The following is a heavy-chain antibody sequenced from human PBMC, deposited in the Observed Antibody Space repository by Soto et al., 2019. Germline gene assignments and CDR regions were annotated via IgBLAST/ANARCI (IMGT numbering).Heavy chain of an antibody. CDR3: ARDLWGYCGTDCYPLDV. CDR1: GGSISGYY. J-gene: IGHJ6*02. CDR2: MYNTGST. V-gene: IGHV4-59*01. Sequence: SETLSLTCTVSGGSISGYYWSWIRQPQGKGLEWIGYMYNTGSTVYNPSFKSRGTISVDTSKNQFSLKLNSVTAADTAVYYCARDLWGYCGTDCYPLDVWGQGTTVTVS. D-gene: IGHD2-21*02.